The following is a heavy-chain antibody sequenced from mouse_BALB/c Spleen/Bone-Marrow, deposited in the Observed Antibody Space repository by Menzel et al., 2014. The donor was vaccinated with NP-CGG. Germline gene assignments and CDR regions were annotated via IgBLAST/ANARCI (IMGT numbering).Heavy chain of an antibody. CDR1: GYTFTDYY. CDR2: IIPDNGDT. D-gene: IGHD2-3*01. Sequence: SGPELMKPGASVKMSCTASGYTFTDYYMKWVKQSHGESLEWIGYIIPDNGDTFYNQKFKGKATLTVDKSSSTAYMQLNSLTSEDSAVYYCARSTGYYVGTWFAYWGQGTLVTVSA. CDR3: ARSTGYYVGTWFAY. V-gene: IGHV1S46*01. J-gene: IGHJ3*01.